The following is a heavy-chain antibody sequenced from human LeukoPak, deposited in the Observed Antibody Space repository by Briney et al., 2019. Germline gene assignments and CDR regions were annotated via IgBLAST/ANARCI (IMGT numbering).Heavy chain of an antibody. CDR2: IYYSGST. D-gene: IGHD3-22*01. J-gene: IGHJ3*02. V-gene: IGHV4-59*08. CDR1: GGSISSYY. CDR3: ARSAGYYDSSGYYLSDAFDI. Sequence: SETLSLTCTVSGGSISSYYWSWIRQPPGKGLEWIGYIYYSGSTNYNPSLKSRATISVDTSKNQFSLKLSSVTAADAAVYYCARSAGYYDSSGYYLSDAFDIWGQGTMVTVSS.